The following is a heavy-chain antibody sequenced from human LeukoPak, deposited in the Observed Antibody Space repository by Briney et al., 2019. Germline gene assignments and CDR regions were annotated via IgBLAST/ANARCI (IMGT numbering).Heavy chain of an antibody. CDR1: GFTFTTYV. V-gene: IGHV3-23*01. CDR3: AKGSSSAWPYYFDD. Sequence: QPGGSLRLTCAASGFTFTTYVMAWVRQAPGKGLDWVAAMSGNGGTYLTDSVKGRFTISRDNSKNTLYLQMNSLRAEDTAIYYCAKGSSSAWPYYFDDWGQGTLVTVSS. D-gene: IGHD6-19*01. J-gene: IGHJ4*02. CDR2: MSGNGGT.